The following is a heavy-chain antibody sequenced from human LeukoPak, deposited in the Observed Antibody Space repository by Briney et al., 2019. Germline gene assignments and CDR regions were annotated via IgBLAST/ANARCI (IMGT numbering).Heavy chain of an antibody. J-gene: IGHJ6*03. CDR3: ARLGYCSSTSCYRSYYYYYMDV. V-gene: IGHV4-34*01. CDR2: INHSGST. CDR1: GGSFSGYY. Sequence: KPSETLSLTCAVYGGSFSGYYWSWIRQPPGKGLEWIGEINHSGSTNYNPSLKSRVTISVDTSKNQFSLKLSSVTAADTAVYYCARLGYCSSTSCYRSYYYYYMDVWGKGTTVTISS. D-gene: IGHD2-2*02.